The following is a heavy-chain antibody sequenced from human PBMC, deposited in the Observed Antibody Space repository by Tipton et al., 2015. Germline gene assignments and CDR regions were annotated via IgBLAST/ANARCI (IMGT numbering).Heavy chain of an antibody. CDR2: IFTRGTT. V-gene: IGHV4-4*07. CDR3: ARGDVAAAGTFDF. CDR1: AGSISTYY. J-gene: IGHJ4*02. D-gene: IGHD2-15*01. Sequence: TLSLTCSISAGSISTYYWSWIRQPAGKGLEWIGRIFTRGTTNYNPSLKSRVAISVDAPKNQFSLELKSVTAADTAMYYCARGDVAAAGTFDFWGQGTLVTVSS.